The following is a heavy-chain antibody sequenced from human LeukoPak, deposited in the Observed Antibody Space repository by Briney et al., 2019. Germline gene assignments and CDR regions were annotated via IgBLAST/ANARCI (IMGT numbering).Heavy chain of an antibody. CDR2: ISGSGGST. Sequence: GGSLRLSCAASGFTFSSYAMSWVRQAPGEGLEWVSAISGSGGSTYYADSVKGRFTISRDNSKNTLYLQMNSLRAEDTAVYYCAKAGYYYDSSGYIVYRGQGTLVTVSS. CDR3: AKAGYYYDSSGYIVY. V-gene: IGHV3-23*01. D-gene: IGHD3-22*01. CDR1: GFTFSSYA. J-gene: IGHJ4*02.